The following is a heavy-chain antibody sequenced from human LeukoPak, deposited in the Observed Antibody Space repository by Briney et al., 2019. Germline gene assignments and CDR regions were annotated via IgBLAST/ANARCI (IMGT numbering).Heavy chain of an antibody. J-gene: IGHJ4*02. V-gene: IGHV3-7*01. CDR3: ARDRGLGSNAWHFPLDF. D-gene: IGHD2-15*01. Sequence: GGSLRLSCAASGFIFSNYWMSWARQVPGKGLEWVGNIKKDGSETYYVDSVKGRFIISRDNAKNSLFLQMNSLRAEDTAVYYCARDRGLGSNAWHFPLDFWGQGTLVTVSS. CDR1: GFIFSNYW. CDR2: IKKDGSET.